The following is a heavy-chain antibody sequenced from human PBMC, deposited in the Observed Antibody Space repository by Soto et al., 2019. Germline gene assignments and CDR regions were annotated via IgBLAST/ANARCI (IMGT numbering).Heavy chain of an antibody. V-gene: IGHV3-7*01. CDR1: GFTFSSYW. J-gene: IGHJ4*02. CDR2: IKQDGSEK. Sequence: EVQLVESGGGLVQPGGSLRLSCAASGFTFSSYWMSWVRQAPGKGLEWVANIKQDGSEKYYVDSVKGRFTISRDNAKNSLYLQMNSLRAEDTAVYYCARDGLNDYYDSSGYFDYWGQGTLVTVSS. CDR3: ARDGLNDYYDSSGYFDY. D-gene: IGHD3-22*01.